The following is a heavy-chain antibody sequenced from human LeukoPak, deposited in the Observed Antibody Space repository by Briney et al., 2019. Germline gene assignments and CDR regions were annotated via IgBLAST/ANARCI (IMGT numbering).Heavy chain of an antibody. Sequence: GGSLRLSCAASGFSFSSYSMNWVRQAPGKGLEWVSYISSSSSNIYYADSVKGRFTISRDDAKNPLYLQMNSLRAEDTAIYYCVRSYYDGTFYLGGYWGQGTLVTVSS. D-gene: IGHD3-22*01. CDR2: ISSSSSNI. CDR3: VRSYYDGTFYLGGY. CDR1: GFSFSSYS. V-gene: IGHV3-48*01. J-gene: IGHJ4*02.